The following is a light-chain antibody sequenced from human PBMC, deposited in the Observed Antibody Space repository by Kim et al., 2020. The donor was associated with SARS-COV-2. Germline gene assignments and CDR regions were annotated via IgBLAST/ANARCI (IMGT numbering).Light chain of an antibody. V-gene: IGKV1-5*01. Sequence: GDRVTITCRVSQSLNIWLAWYQQKPGKVPNLLIYDASILESGVPSRFSGSGSGTQFTLIISSLQPDDFATYYCQEYKSYSWTFGEGTKVYIK. CDR3: QEYKSYSWT. CDR1: QSLNIW. J-gene: IGKJ1*01. CDR2: DAS.